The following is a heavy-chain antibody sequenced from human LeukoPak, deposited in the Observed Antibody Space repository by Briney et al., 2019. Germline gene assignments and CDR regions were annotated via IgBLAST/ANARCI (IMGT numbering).Heavy chain of an antibody. Sequence: GGSLRLSCAASGFTFSSYAMSWVRQAPGKGLEWVSAISGSGGSTYYADSVKGRFTISRDNSKNTLYLQMNGLRAEDTAVYYCAKARVVAGTNWFDPWGQGTLVTVSS. CDR3: AKARVVAGTNWFDP. V-gene: IGHV3-23*01. J-gene: IGHJ5*02. D-gene: IGHD6-19*01. CDR2: ISGSGGST. CDR1: GFTFSSYA.